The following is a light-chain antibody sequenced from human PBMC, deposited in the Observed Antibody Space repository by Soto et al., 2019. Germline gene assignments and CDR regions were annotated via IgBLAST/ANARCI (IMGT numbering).Light chain of an antibody. J-gene: IGKJ5*01. CDR3: QQYNNWAIT. CDR1: QSVRST. Sequence: EIVMTQSPATLSVSPGERATLSCRASQSVRSTLAWYQQKPGQAPRLLIYGASTRATGIPARFSGSGSGTEFTLTISSLQSEDFAVYYCQQYNNWAITFGQGTRLKIK. V-gene: IGKV3-15*01. CDR2: GAS.